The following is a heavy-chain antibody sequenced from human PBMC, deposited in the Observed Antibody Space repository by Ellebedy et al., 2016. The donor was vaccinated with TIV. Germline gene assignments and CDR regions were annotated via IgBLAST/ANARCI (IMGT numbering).Heavy chain of an antibody. D-gene: IGHD3-10*01. Sequence: GESLKISCAASGFSFSSYAMSWVCQAPGKGLEWVSTISGSGGSTYYADSVKGRFTISRDNSKNTVYLQMNSLRAEDTAGYYCAKPLYYYGSGSEAPFDYWGQGTLVTVSS. V-gene: IGHV3-23*01. J-gene: IGHJ4*02. CDR1: GFSFSSYA. CDR3: AKPLYYYGSGSEAPFDY. CDR2: ISGSGGST.